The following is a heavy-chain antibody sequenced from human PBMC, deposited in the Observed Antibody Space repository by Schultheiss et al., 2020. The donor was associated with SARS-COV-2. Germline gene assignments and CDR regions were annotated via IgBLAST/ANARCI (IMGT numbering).Heavy chain of an antibody. Sequence: SVKVSCKASGGTFSSYAISWVRQAPGQGLEWMGGIIPIFGTANYAQKFQGRVTITADESTSTAYMELSSLRSEDTAVYYCARVGVWRGYSSGWYEEYFDYWGQGTLVTVSS. D-gene: IGHD6-19*01. J-gene: IGHJ4*02. V-gene: IGHV1-69*13. CDR2: IIPIFGTA. CDR1: GGTFSSYA. CDR3: ARVGVWRGYSSGWYEEYFDY.